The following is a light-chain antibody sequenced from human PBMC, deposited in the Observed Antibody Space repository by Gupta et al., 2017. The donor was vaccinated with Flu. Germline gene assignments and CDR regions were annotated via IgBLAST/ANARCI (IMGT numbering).Light chain of an antibody. CDR2: RES. Sequence: IQMTQSPSTLSASVGDRVTITCRASQSIGIWLAWYQQKPGQTPKLMIYRESKGEMGGTCRFIGGGEGKEFTRTSSSRLNDDCAYYYGQEDHTYWTFGEGTRVEIK. V-gene: IGKV1-5*03. CDR3: QEDHTYWT. CDR1: QSIGIW. J-gene: IGKJ1*01.